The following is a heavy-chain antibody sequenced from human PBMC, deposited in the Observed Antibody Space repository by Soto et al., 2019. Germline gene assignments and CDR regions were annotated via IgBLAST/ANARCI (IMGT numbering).Heavy chain of an antibody. D-gene: IGHD4-17*01. J-gene: IGHJ3*02. CDR1: GGTFSSYA. CDR2: IIPIFGTA. V-gene: IGHV1-69*01. CDR3: ASPPATVTTSPNAFDI. Sequence: QVQLVQSGAEVKKPGSSVKVSCKASGGTFSSYAISWVRQAPGQGLEWVGGIIPIFGTANYAQKFQGRVTITADETTSTAYRERRSLRSEETSVYYCASPPATVTTSPNAFDIWGQGTMVTVSS.